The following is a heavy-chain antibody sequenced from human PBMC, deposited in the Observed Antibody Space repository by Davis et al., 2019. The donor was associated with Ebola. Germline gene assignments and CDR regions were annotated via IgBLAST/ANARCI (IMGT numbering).Heavy chain of an antibody. CDR2: INTGGDAR. J-gene: IGHJ4*02. V-gene: IGHV3-48*02. Sequence: GESLKISCVTSGFTFPSYSFNWIRQTPGKGLEWIAHINTGGDARVYADSVRGRFTISRDDAANSLSLQIDSLKHEDTAVYYCVRDYLFAFDSWGQGTPVTVSS. CDR1: GFTFPSYS. CDR3: VRDYLFAFDS. D-gene: IGHD3-10*02.